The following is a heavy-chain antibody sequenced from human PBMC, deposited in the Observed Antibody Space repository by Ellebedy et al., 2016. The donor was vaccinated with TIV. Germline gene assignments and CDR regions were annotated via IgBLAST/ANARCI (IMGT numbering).Heavy chain of an antibody. D-gene: IGHD6-19*01. CDR1: GGSFSGYY. J-gene: IGHJ6*02. CDR2: INHSGST. V-gene: IGHV4-34*01. CDR3: ARDRREQWLVHYYYDYGMDV. Sequence: GSLRLXXAVHGGSFSGYYWSWIRQPPGKGLEWIGEINHSGSTNYNPSLKSRVTISVDTSKNQFSLKLSSVTAADTAVYYCARDRREQWLVHYYYDYGMDVWGQGTTVTVSS.